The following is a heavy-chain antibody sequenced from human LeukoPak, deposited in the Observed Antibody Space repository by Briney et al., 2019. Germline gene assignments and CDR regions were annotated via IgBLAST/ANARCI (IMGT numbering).Heavy chain of an antibody. D-gene: IGHD3-22*01. Sequence: PGGSLRLSCAASGFTFSSYSMNWVRQAPGKGLEWVSYISSSSSTIYYADSVEGRFTISRDNAKNSLYLQMNSLRAEDTAVYYCARETYYDSSGYFSPAKDYWGQGTLVTVSS. V-gene: IGHV3-48*01. CDR3: ARETYYDSSGYFSPAKDY. CDR1: GFTFSSYS. CDR2: ISSSSSTI. J-gene: IGHJ4*02.